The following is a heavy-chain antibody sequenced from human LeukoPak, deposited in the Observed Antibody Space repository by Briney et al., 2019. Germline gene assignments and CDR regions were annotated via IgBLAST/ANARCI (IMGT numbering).Heavy chain of an antibody. V-gene: IGHV4-59*01. D-gene: IGHD3-22*01. CDR1: GVSISSYY. CDR2: IYYSGST. Sequence: SETLSLTCTVSGVSISSYYWSWIRQPPGKGLEWIGYIYYSGSTNYNPSLKSRVTISVDTSKNQFSLKLSSVTAADTAVYYCARTDYYDSSGYSFDYWGQGTLVTVSS. CDR3: ARTDYYDSSGYSFDY. J-gene: IGHJ4*02.